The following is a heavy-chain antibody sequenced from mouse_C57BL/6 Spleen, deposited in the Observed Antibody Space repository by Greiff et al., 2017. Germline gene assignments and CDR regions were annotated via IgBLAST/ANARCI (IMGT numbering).Heavy chain of an antibody. CDR1: GYTFTSYW. D-gene: IGHD1-2*01. CDR2: IYPGSGST. V-gene: IGHV1-55*01. J-gene: IGHJ1*03. Sequence: VQLQQPGAELVKPGASVKMSCKASGYTFTSYWITWVQQRPGQGLEWIGDIYPGSGSTNYNEKFKSKATMTVDTSASTAYMQLSSLTSEDSADYYCARGVTTAYWYFDVWGTGTTVTVSS. CDR3: ARGVTTAYWYFDV.